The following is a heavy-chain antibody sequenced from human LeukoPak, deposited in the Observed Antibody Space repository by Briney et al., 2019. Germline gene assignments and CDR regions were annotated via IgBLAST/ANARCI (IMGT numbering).Heavy chain of an antibody. CDR1: GFTVSSNY. D-gene: IGHD3-22*01. J-gene: IGHJ4*02. Sequence: PGGSLRLSCAASGFTVSSNYMSWVRQAPGKGLEWVSVIYSGGSTYYADSVKGRCTISRDNSKNTLYLQMNSLRAEDTAVYYCARTTYYYDSSGYFDYWGQGTLVTVSS. CDR2: IYSGGST. CDR3: ARTTYYYDSSGYFDY. V-gene: IGHV3-53*01.